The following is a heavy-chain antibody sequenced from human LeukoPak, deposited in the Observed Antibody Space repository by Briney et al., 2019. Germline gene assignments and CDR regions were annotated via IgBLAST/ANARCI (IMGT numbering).Heavy chain of an antibody. CDR1: GFTFSNAW. Sequence: GGSLRLSCAASGFTFSNAWMSWVRQAPGKGLEWVGRIKSKTDGGTTDYAAPVKGRFTISRDDSKNTLYLQMNSLKTEDTAVYYCTTDLKKGGRRNWFDPWGQGTLVTVSS. V-gene: IGHV3-15*01. J-gene: IGHJ5*02. CDR3: TTDLKKGGRRNWFDP. CDR2: IKSKTDGGTT. D-gene: IGHD2-15*01.